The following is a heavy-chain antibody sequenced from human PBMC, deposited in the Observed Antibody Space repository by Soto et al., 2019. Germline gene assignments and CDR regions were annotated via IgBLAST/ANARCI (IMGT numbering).Heavy chain of an antibody. CDR1: GFTFNNAW. J-gene: IGHJ4*02. CDR2: IKSNTAGGTA. Sequence: GGSLRLSCVASGFTFNNAWMDWVRQVPGKGLEWVGRIKSNTAGGTADHAAPVKGRFTMSRDDSKNTLYLQMNSLKIEDTAVYCCTTENWAFDNWGQGTLVTVSS. D-gene: IGHD3-16*01. CDR3: TTENWAFDN. V-gene: IGHV3-15*07.